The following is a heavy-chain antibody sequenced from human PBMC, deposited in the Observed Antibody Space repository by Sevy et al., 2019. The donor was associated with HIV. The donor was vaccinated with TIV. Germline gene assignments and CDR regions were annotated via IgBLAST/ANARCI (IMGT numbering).Heavy chain of an antibody. Sequence: GGSLRLSCAASGFTFDDYAMHWVRQAPGKGLEWVSGISWNSGSVGYADSVKGRFTISRDNAKNSLYLQMNSLRAEDMALYYCAKDMGVDRFYCMDVWGQGTTVTVSS. V-gene: IGHV3-9*03. CDR2: ISWNSGSV. J-gene: IGHJ6*02. D-gene: IGHD3-16*01. CDR1: GFTFDDYA. CDR3: AKDMGVDRFYCMDV.